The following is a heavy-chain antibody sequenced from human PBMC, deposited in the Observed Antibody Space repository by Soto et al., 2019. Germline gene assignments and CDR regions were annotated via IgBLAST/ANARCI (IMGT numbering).Heavy chain of an antibody. CDR2: ISGSGGST. Sequence: PGGSLRLSCAASGFTFSSYAMSWVRQAPGKGLEWVSAISGSGGSTYYADSVKGRFTISRDNSKNTLYLQMNSLRDEDTAVYYCAKEGESTGTSGDYYGMDVWAQGTTVTVSS. CDR3: AKEGESTGTSGDYYGMDV. J-gene: IGHJ6*02. V-gene: IGHV3-23*01. CDR1: GFTFSSYA. D-gene: IGHD1-1*01.